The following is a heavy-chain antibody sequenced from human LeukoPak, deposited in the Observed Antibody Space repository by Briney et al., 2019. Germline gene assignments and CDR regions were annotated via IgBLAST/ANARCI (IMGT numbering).Heavy chain of an antibody. V-gene: IGHV3-48*03. CDR1: GFTFSSYE. J-gene: IGHJ6*03. CDR2: ISSSGSTI. Sequence: GGSLRLSCAASGFTFSSYEMSWVRQAPGKGLEWVSYISSSGSTIYYADSVKGRFTISRDNAKNSLYLQMNSLRAEDTAVYYCARDRYYGSGSPTAYYYYMDVWGKGTTVTVSS. D-gene: IGHD3-10*01. CDR3: ARDRYYGSGSPTAYYYYMDV.